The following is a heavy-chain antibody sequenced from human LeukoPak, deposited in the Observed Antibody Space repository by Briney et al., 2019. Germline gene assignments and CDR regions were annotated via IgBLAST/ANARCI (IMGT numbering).Heavy chain of an antibody. V-gene: IGHV4-34*01. D-gene: IGHD3-3*02. Sequence: SQTLSLTCAAYGDSFSWHYWSWIRQPPGKGMEWIGEINQRGTTTYNPSLKSRLTISMDTSRNQYFLNLNSVTAADTAIYYCARPGIRDYFYYMDVWGEGTPVTVSS. CDR3: ARPGIRDYFYYMDV. J-gene: IGHJ6*03. CDR1: GDSFSWHY. CDR2: INQRGTT.